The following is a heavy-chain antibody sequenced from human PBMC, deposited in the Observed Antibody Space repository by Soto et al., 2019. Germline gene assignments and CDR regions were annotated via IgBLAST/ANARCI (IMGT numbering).Heavy chain of an antibody. J-gene: IGHJ6*03. CDR1: GGSFSGYQ. V-gene: IGHV4-34*01. Sequence: QEQLQQWGAGLLQSAAPLSLTCAVDGGSFSGYQCTWLRQTPGKGLEWIGEINDSGNINYNPSLKSRVTILVDTAKKQISLKLSSVTAADTAVYYCARGLILWFGELSRRGGYYYYMDVWGKGTSVTVSS. CDR2: INDSGNI. D-gene: IGHD3-10*01. CDR3: ARGLILWFGELSRRGGYYYYMDV.